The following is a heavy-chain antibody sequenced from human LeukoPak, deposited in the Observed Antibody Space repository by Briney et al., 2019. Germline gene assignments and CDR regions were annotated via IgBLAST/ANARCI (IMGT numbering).Heavy chain of an antibody. CDR2: IYTSGTT. Sequence: PSETLSLTCTVSGGSISSFYWSWIRQPAGKGLEWIGRIYTSGTTNYNPSLKSRVTISIDTSKKQFSLKLNSVTAADTAVYYCAAESERWLLRSWGQGTLVTVSS. V-gene: IGHV4-4*07. CDR3: AAESERWLLRS. J-gene: IGHJ4*02. D-gene: IGHD6-19*01. CDR1: GGSISSFY.